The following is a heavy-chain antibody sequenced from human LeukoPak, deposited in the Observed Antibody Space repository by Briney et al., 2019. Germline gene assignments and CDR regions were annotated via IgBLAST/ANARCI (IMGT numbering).Heavy chain of an antibody. D-gene: IGHD3-22*01. J-gene: IGHJ5*02. V-gene: IGHV4-34*01. CDR1: GGSFSGYY. Sequence: SETLSLTCAVYGGSFSGYYWSWIRQPPGKGLEWIGEINHSGSTNYNPSLKSRVTISVDTSKNQLSLKLSSVTAADTAVYYCARDLPDYYDSSGYYSWFDPWGQGTLVTVSS. CDR2: INHSGST. CDR3: ARDLPDYYDSSGYYSWFDP.